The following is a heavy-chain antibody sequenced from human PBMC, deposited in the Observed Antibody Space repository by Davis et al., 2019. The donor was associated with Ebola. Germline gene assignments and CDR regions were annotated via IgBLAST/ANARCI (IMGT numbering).Heavy chain of an antibody. CDR1: GFTFSSYG. V-gene: IGHV3-33*01. Sequence: GESLKISCAASGFTFSSYGMHWVRQAPGKGLEWVAVIWYDGSNKYYADSVKGRFTISRDNSKNTLYLQMNSLRAEDTAVYYCAREPTDVVPAAIGHLYYYGMDVWGQGTTVTVSS. J-gene: IGHJ6*02. D-gene: IGHD2-2*01. CDR2: IWYDGSNK. CDR3: AREPTDVVPAAIGHLYYYGMDV.